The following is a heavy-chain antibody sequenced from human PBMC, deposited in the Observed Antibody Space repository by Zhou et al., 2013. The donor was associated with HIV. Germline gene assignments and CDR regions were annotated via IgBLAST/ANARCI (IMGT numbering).Heavy chain of an antibody. Sequence: QVRLVQSGAEVRRPGASVKVSCKASGYTFINYYIHWVRQAPGHRLQWLGMINPSGGATHYAQSFQGRVSVTRDTSTTTVYLELSSLSPEDTAVYYCARDPYSRDYSGYDYWGQGTLVTVSS. CDR1: GYTFINYY. CDR3: ARDPYSRDYSGYDY. CDR2: INPSGGAT. J-gene: IGHJ4*02. V-gene: IGHV1-46*01. D-gene: IGHD3-22*01.